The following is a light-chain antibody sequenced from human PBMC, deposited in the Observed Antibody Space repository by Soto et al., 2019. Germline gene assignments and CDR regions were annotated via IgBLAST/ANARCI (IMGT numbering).Light chain of an antibody. V-gene: IGKV1-39*01. CDR3: QQSYKTPWT. Sequence: DIQMTQSPSSLSASVGDRVTITCRASQDINSYLLWYQHKLGQAPKLLIHAASTLASGVPSRFGGSESGTDFTLTISGLEHEDSATYYCQQSYKTPWTFGQGTKVEI. CDR1: QDINSY. CDR2: AAS. J-gene: IGKJ1*01.